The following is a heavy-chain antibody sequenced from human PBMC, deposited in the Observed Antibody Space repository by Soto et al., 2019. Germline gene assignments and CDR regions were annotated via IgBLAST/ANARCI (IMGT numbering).Heavy chain of an antibody. CDR3: ARDPGGYDILTGYYHNWFDP. CDR2: IYYSGST. D-gene: IGHD3-9*01. J-gene: IGHJ5*02. CDR1: GGSISSYY. V-gene: IGHV4-59*01. Sequence: PSETLSLTCAVSGGSISSYYWSWIRQPPGKGLEWIGYIYYSGSTNYNPSLKSRVTISVDTSKNQFSLKLSSVTAADTAVYYCARDPGGYDILTGYYHNWFDPWGQGTLVTVSS.